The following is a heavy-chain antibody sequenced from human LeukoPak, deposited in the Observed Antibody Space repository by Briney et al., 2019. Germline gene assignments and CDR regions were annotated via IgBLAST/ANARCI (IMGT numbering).Heavy chain of an antibody. Sequence: SVKVSCKASGYTFTSYGISWVRQAPGQGLEWMGGIIPIFGTANYAQKFQGRVTITADESTSTAYMELSSLRSEDTAVYYCARDGAYSSGWYQGLGYYFDYWGQGTLVTVSS. D-gene: IGHD6-19*01. CDR3: ARDGAYSSGWYQGLGYYFDY. J-gene: IGHJ4*02. V-gene: IGHV1-69*13. CDR1: GYTFTSYG. CDR2: IIPIFGTA.